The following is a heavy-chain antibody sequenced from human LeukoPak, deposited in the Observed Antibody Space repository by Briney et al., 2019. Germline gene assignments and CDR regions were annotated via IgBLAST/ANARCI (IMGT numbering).Heavy chain of an antibody. J-gene: IGHJ6*03. CDR2: ISWNSGSI. CDR1: GFTFDDYA. V-gene: IGHV3-9*01. D-gene: IGHD3-3*02. Sequence: AGRSLRLSCAASGFTFDDYAMHWVRQAPGKGLEWVSGISWNSGSIGYADSVKGRFTISRDNAKNSLYLQMNSLRAEDTAVYYCARDPVLVGLSYYYYYYMDVWGKGTTVTVSS. CDR3: ARDPVLVGLSYYYYYYMDV.